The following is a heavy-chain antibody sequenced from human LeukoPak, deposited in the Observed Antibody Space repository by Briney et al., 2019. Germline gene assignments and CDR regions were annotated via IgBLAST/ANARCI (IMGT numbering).Heavy chain of an antibody. D-gene: IGHD6-13*01. CDR1: GGTFSSYA. CDR3: VSSWGSRGFDY. CDR2: IIPIFGTA. J-gene: IGHJ4*02. Sequence: SVKVSCKASGGTFSSYAISWVRQAPGQGLEWMGGIIPIFGTANYAQKFQGRVTITADESTSTAYMELSSLRSEDTAVYYCVSSWGSRGFDYWGQGTLVTVSS. V-gene: IGHV1-69*13.